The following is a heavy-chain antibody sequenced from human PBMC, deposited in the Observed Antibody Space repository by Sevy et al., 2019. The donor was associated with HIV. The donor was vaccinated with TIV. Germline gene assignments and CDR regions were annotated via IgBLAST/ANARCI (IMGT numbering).Heavy chain of an antibody. Sequence: GGSLRLSCAASGFTFSANWMNWVRQAPGKGLEWVANIKADGSDKHYVDSVEGRFTISRDNAKNLLFLQMNSLKVEDTAVYYCAHETFGRFESWGQGTLVTVSS. V-gene: IGHV3-7*01. CDR2: IKADGSDK. CDR1: GFTFSANW. J-gene: IGHJ4*02. D-gene: IGHD3-16*01. CDR3: AHETFGRFES.